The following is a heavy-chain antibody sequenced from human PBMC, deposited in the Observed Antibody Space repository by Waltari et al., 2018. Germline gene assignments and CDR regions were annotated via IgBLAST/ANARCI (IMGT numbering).Heavy chain of an antibody. Sequence: VSCKASGYTFTSYGISWVRQAPGQGLEWMGWISAYNGNTNYAQKLQGRVTMTTDTSTSTAYMELRSLRSDDTAVYYCASTTCSGGSCYPDYWGQGTLVTVSS. CDR2: ISAYNGNT. CDR3: ASTTCSGGSCYPDY. J-gene: IGHJ4*02. V-gene: IGHV1-18*01. CDR1: GYTFTSYG. D-gene: IGHD2-15*01.